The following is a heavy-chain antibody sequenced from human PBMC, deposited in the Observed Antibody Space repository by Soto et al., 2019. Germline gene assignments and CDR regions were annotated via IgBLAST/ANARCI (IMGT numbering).Heavy chain of an antibody. CDR3: AQMGIAATGTLRKPLS. J-gene: IGHJ4*02. CDR2: ISAYNGNT. V-gene: IGHV1-18*01. Sequence: GASVKVSCKASGYTFTSYGISWVRQAPGQGLEWMGWISAYNGNTNYAQKLQGRVTMTTDTSTSTAYMELRSLRSDDTAVYYCAQMGIAATGTLRKPLSWGQGTLVTVSS. D-gene: IGHD6-13*01. CDR1: GYTFTSYG.